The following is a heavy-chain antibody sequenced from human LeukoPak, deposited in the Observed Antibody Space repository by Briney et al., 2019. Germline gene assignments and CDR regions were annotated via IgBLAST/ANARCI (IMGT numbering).Heavy chain of an antibody. CDR1: GGSISSYY. CDR3: VSGYRYGFGY. V-gene: IGHV4-4*07. Sequence: SETLSLTCTVSGGSISSYYWSWIRQPAGKGLEWIGRVYTSGNTNYNPSLKSRVTMPLDTSKNQLSLKLSSVTAADTAIYYCVSGYRYGFGYWGQGTLVTVSS. J-gene: IGHJ4*02. CDR2: VYTSGNT. D-gene: IGHD5-18*01.